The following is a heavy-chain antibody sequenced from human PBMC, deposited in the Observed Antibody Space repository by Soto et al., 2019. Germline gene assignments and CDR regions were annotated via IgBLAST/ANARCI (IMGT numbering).Heavy chain of an antibody. CDR3: ATLRDYYDSSGYSWELDY. V-gene: IGHV1-46*01. Sequence: ASVKVSCKASGYTFTSYYMHWVRQAPGQGLEWMGIINPSGGSTSYAQKFQGRVTMTRDTSTSTVYMELSSLRSEDTAVYYCATLRDYYDSSGYSWELDYWGQGTLVTVSS. J-gene: IGHJ4*02. CDR2: INPSGGST. D-gene: IGHD3-22*01. CDR1: GYTFTSYY.